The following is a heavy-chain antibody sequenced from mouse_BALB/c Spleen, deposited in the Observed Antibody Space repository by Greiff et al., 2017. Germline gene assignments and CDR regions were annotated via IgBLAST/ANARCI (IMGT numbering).Heavy chain of an antibody. CDR2: ISSGGST. CDR3: ARPYYDAMDY. Sequence: DVKLVESGGGLVKPGGSLKLSCAASGFTFSSYAMSWVRQTPEKRLEWVASISSGGSTYYPDSVKGRFTISRDNARNILYLQMSSLRSEDTAMYYCARPYYDAMDYWGQGTSVTVSS. D-gene: IGHD2-10*01. V-gene: IGHV5-6-5*01. J-gene: IGHJ4*01. CDR1: GFTFSSYA.